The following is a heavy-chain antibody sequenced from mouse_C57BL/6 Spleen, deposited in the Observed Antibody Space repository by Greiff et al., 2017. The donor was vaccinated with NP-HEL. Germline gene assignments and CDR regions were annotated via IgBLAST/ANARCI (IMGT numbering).Heavy chain of an antibody. Sequence: DVQLVESGGGLVKPGGSLKLSCAASGFTFSSYAMSWVRQTPEKRLEWVATISDGGSYTYYPDNVKGRFTISRDNAKNNLYLQMSHLKSEDTAMYYCARESNLLRRYPAYWGQGTLVTVSA. CDR2: ISDGGSYT. J-gene: IGHJ3*01. CDR3: ARESNLLRRYPAY. D-gene: IGHD1-1*01. CDR1: GFTFSSYA. V-gene: IGHV5-4*01.